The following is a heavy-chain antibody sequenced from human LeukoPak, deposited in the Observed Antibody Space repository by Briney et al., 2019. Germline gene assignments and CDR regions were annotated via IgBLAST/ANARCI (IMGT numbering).Heavy chain of an antibody. J-gene: IGHJ4*02. CDR1: GFTVSSNY. CDR2: IYSGGST. D-gene: IGHD5-24*01. Sequence: GGSLRLSCAASGFTVSSNYMSWVRQAPGKGLEWVSVIYSGGSTYYADSVKGRFTISRDNSKNTLYLQMNSLRAEDTAVYYCARGGMDDGYNYRYYFDYWGQGTLVTVSS. V-gene: IGHV3-53*01. CDR3: ARGGMDDGYNYRYYFDY.